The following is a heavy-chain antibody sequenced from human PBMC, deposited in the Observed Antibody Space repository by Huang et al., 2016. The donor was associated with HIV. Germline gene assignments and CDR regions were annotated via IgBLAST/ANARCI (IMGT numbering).Heavy chain of an antibody. J-gene: IGHJ5*02. CDR2: VYASGTT. CDR1: GDSVSSHY. V-gene: IGHV4-59*02. D-gene: IGHD6-19*01. Sequence: QVRLQESGPGLVKPSETLSLSCTVSGDSVSSHYWGWIRHPPGKGLELIGTVYASGTTKYNPRLKRLITISVDTAKNGFSLNITSVSAADTAMYFCVRDQGRLAVGGIDNWFDPWGQGALVTVSS. CDR3: VRDQGRLAVGGIDNWFDP.